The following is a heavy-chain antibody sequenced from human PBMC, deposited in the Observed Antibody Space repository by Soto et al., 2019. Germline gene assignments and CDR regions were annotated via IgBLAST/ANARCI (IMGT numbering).Heavy chain of an antibody. V-gene: IGHV3-23*01. Sequence: EVPLLESGGGLVQPGGSLRLSCAASGFTFSNYVMTWVRQAPGKGLEWVSSISGSGDSTYYADPVKGRFSISRDNSKNTLYLQMNSLRVDDTAVYYCANWEGDYWGQGTLVTVSS. CDR2: ISGSGDST. CDR1: GFTFSNYV. J-gene: IGHJ4*02. D-gene: IGHD1-26*01. CDR3: ANWEGDY.